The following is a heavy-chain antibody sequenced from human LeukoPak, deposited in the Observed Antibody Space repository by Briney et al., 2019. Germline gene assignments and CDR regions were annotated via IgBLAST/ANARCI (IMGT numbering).Heavy chain of an antibody. V-gene: IGHV4-59*13. D-gene: IGHD5-24*01. CDR3: ARGAMTTTSTFDN. CDR1: GGSISSYY. CDR2: IYYSGST. Sequence: PSETQSLTCTVSGGSISSYYWSWIRQPPGKGLEWIGYIYYSGSTNYNPSLKSRVTLSVDTSKNQFSLKLSSVTAADTAVYYCARGAMTTTSTFDNWCRGTLAIVSS. J-gene: IGHJ4*02.